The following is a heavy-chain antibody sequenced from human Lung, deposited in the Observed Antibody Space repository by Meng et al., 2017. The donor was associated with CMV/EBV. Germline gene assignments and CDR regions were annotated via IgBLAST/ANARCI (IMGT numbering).Heavy chain of an antibody. CDR2: ISSSSSYI. CDR1: GFTFSSYS. D-gene: IGHD3-3*01. V-gene: IGHV3-21*01. J-gene: IGHJ5*02. CDR3: ARVGPFDFWSGYSGPDSYNWFDP. Sequence: LTXAASGFTFSSYSMNWVRQAPGKGLEWVSSISSSSSYIYYADSVKGRFTISRDNAKNSLYLQMNSLRAEDTAVYYCARVGPFDFWSGYSGPDSYNWFDPWXKSTXVTVSS.